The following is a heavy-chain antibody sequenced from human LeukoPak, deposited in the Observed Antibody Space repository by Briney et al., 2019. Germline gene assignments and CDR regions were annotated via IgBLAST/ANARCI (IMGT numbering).Heavy chain of an antibody. CDR2: IYYSGST. V-gene: IGHV4-30-4*01. J-gene: IGHJ6*02. Sequence: PSETLSLTCTVSGGSISSGDYYWSWIRQPPGKGLEWIGYIYYSGSTYYNPSLKSRVTISVDTSKNQFSLKLSSVTAADTAVYYCARDDRYTRSMDVWGQGTTVTVSS. D-gene: IGHD1-1*01. CDR1: GGSISSGDYY. CDR3: ARDDRYTRSMDV.